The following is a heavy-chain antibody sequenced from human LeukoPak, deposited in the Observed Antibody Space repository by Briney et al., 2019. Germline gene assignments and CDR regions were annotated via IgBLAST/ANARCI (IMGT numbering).Heavy chain of an antibody. Sequence: GGSLRLSCAASGFTFSSYGMHWVRQAPGKGLEWVAVISYDGSNKVYADSVKGRFTISRDNSKNTLYLQMNSLRAEDTAVYYCAKDYYGSGSYKRIDYWGQGTLVTVSS. CDR3: AKDYYGSGSYKRIDY. V-gene: IGHV3-30*18. D-gene: IGHD3-10*01. J-gene: IGHJ4*02. CDR1: GFTFSSYG. CDR2: ISYDGSNK.